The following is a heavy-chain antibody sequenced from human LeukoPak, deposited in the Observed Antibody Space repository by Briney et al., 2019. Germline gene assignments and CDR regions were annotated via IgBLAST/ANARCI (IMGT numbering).Heavy chain of an antibody. Sequence: GGSLRLSCGASGFTFSSFVMSWVRRTPGKGLEWVATITAGGSNTYYADSVKGRFTISRDNSKNTLHLQMNSLRAEDTAVYYCATRGTSATKYFADWGQGTLVSVSS. D-gene: IGHD1-1*01. V-gene: IGHV3-23*01. J-gene: IGHJ4*02. CDR1: GFTFSSFV. CDR3: ATRGTSATKYFAD. CDR2: ITAGGSNT.